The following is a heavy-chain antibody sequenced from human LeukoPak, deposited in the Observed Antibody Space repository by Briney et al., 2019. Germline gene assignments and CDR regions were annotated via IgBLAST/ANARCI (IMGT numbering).Heavy chain of an antibody. Sequence: ASAKVSCRASGYTFTSYGISWVRQAPGQGREGMGWISAYNGNTNYAQKLQGRVTMTTDTTTSTAYMELRSLRSDDTAVYYCTRYYYYYGMDVWGQGTTVTVSS. CDR3: TRYYYYYGMDV. V-gene: IGHV1-18*01. CDR2: ISAYNGNT. CDR1: GYTFTSYG. J-gene: IGHJ6*02.